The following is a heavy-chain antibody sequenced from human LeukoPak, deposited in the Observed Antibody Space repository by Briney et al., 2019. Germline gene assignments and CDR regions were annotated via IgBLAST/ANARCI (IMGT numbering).Heavy chain of an antibody. CDR2: IRYDGNIK. CDR3: AKDMGNGAYYYYFDY. CDR1: GFTFSRYG. D-gene: IGHD3-22*01. V-gene: IGHV3-30*02. J-gene: IGHJ4*02. Sequence: GGSLRLSCAASGFTFSRYGMHWVRQAPGRGLEGVAFIRYDGNIKQYADSVKGRFTISRDNSKNTLYLQMNSLRAEDTAVYYCAKDMGNGAYYYYFDYWGQGTLVTVSS.